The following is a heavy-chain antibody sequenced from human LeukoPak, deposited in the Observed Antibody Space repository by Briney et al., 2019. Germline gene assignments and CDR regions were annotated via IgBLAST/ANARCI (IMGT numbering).Heavy chain of an antibody. CDR1: GGSISSSSYY. V-gene: IGHV4-61*05. D-gene: IGHD3-3*01. Sequence: SETLSLTCTVSGGSISSSSYYWSWIRQPPGKGLEWIGYIYYSGSTNYNPSLKSRVTISVDTSKNQFSLKLSSVTAADTAVYYCARGLRFLEWSLYYYYMDVWGKGTTVTVSS. CDR2: IYYSGST. J-gene: IGHJ6*03. CDR3: ARGLRFLEWSLYYYYMDV.